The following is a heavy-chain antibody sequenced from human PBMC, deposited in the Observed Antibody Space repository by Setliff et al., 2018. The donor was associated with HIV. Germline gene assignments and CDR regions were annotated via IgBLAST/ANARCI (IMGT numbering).Heavy chain of an antibody. V-gene: IGHV4-39*02. J-gene: IGHJ2*01. Sequence: LPETLSLTCTVSGGSISNSRYYWSWIRQPPGKGLEWIGSIYYSGSTYYNPSLKSRVTISVDTSKNQFSLKLSSVTAADAAVYYCARDKTYCNYSRCSRAGWYFDLWGRGTLVTV. CDR2: IYYSGST. CDR3: ARDKTYCNYSRCSRAGWYFDL. CDR1: GGSISNSRYY. D-gene: IGHD2-2*01.